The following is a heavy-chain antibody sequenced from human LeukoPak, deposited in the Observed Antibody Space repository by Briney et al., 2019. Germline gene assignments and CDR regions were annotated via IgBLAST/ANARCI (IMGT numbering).Heavy chain of an antibody. CDR3: ARGAYDFWSGYLYI. J-gene: IGHJ4*02. V-gene: IGHV3-30-3*01. Sequence: GGSLRLSCAASGFTFSSYAMHWVRQAPGKGLEWVAVISYDGSNKYYADSVKGRFTISRDNSKNTLYPQMNSLRAEDTAVYYCARGAYDFWSGYLYIWGQGTLVTVSS. D-gene: IGHD3-3*01. CDR2: ISYDGSNK. CDR1: GFTFSSYA.